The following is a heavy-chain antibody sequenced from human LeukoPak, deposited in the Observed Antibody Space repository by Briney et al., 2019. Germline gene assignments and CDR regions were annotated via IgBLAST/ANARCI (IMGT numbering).Heavy chain of an antibody. Sequence: GGSLRLSCAASGFTFSSYWMSWVRQAPGKGLEWVANIKQDGSEKYYVDSVKGRFTISRDNAKNSLYLQMNSLRAEDTAVYYCAGVWGWSSSGPFDYWGQGTLVTVSS. D-gene: IGHD3-22*01. V-gene: IGHV3-7*01. J-gene: IGHJ4*02. CDR1: GFTFSSYW. CDR3: AGVWGWSSSGPFDY. CDR2: IKQDGSEK.